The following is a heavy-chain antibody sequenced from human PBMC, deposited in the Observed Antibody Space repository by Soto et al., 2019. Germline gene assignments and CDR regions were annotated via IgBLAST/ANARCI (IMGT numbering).Heavy chain of an antibody. CDR2: IYYSGST. J-gene: IGHJ6*02. V-gene: IGHV4-61*01. D-gene: IGHD2-8*01. Sequence: SETLSLTCTVSGGSVSSGSYYWSWIRQPPGKGLEWIGYIYYSGSTNYNPSLKSRVTISVDTSKNQFSLKLSSVTAADTAVYFCARKVATNDYYYYYGLDVWGQGTTVTVSS. CDR3: ARKVATNDYYYYYGLDV. CDR1: GGSVSSGSYY.